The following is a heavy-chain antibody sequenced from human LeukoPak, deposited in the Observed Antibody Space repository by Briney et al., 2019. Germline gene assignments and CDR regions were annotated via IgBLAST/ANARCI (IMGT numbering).Heavy chain of an antibody. D-gene: IGHD6-19*01. V-gene: IGHV3-23*01. J-gene: IGHJ5*02. CDR1: GFTFRNYF. Sequence: GPSQRLSHTGAGFTFRNYFMSSVRQAPGKRLESVSGISDSGDDTDYADSVKGRFTISRDNSKNTLFLQMNILRVEDTAVYYCVKVGGGGGWYWSPWGQGTLVTVSS. CDR3: VKVGGGGGWYWSP. CDR2: ISDSGDDT.